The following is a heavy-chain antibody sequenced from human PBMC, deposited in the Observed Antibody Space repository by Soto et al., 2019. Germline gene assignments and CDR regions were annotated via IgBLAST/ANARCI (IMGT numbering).Heavy chain of an antibody. CDR3: ARDWGPYWFDP. V-gene: IGHV4-61*01. J-gene: IGHJ5*02. CDR2: IYDSGAT. D-gene: IGHD3-16*01. Sequence: SETLSLTCTVSGGSLSGGSYYWNWIRQPPGKQMEWIGYIYDSGATKYNPSLKSRVNISQDTSKNQFSLKMNSVTPSDTSVYYCARDWGPYWFDPWGQG. CDR1: GGSLSGGSYY.